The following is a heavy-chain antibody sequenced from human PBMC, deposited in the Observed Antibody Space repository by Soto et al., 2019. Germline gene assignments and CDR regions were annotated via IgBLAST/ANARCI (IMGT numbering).Heavy chain of an antibody. CDR3: ARDGIPQQLVSSGAFDI. V-gene: IGHV3-33*01. CDR2: IWYDGSNK. Sequence: GGSLRLSCAASGFTFISYGMHWVRQAPCKGLEWVAVIWYDGSNKYYADSVKGRFTISRDNSKNTLYLQMNSLRAEDTAVYYCARDGIPQQLVSSGAFDIWGQGTMVTVSS. CDR1: GFTFISYG. D-gene: IGHD6-13*01. J-gene: IGHJ3*02.